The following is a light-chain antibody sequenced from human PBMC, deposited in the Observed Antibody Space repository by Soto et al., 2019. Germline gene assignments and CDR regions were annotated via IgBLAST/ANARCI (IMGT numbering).Light chain of an antibody. CDR1: SSDVGGYNY. Sequence: QSVLTQPPSASGSPGQSVSISCTATSSDVGGYNYVSWYQQHPGKAPKLMIYEVSKRPSGVPDRFSGFKSGNTASLTVSGLQAEDEADYYGSSYAGSNKLFGGGSKLT. CDR3: SSYAGSNKL. J-gene: IGLJ2*01. CDR2: EVS. V-gene: IGLV2-8*01.